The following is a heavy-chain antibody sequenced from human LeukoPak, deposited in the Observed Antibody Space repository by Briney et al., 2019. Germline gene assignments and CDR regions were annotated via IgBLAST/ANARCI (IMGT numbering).Heavy chain of an antibody. Sequence: PGGSLRLSCAASGFTFSGYGMHWVRQAPGKGLEWVAVIWYDGSNKYYADSVKGRFTISRDNSKNTLYLQMNSLRAEDTAVYYCAKDRWSCSGGSCYLMPFDYWGQGTLVTVSS. CDR2: IWYDGSNK. D-gene: IGHD2-15*01. CDR1: GFTFSGYG. V-gene: IGHV3-33*06. J-gene: IGHJ4*02. CDR3: AKDRWSCSGGSCYLMPFDY.